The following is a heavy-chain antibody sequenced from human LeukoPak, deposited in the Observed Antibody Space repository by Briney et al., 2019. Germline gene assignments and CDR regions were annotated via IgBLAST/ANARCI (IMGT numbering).Heavy chain of an antibody. Sequence: GGSLRLSCAASGFTFSRYWMGWARQAPGKGLEWVATIKEDGGEKYYVDSVKGRFTISRDNAKNSLFLQMNSLRAEDTAVYYCAVHSGDYWGQGTLVTVSP. CDR3: AVHSGDY. J-gene: IGHJ4*02. V-gene: IGHV3-7*05. D-gene: IGHD1-26*01. CDR1: GFTFSRYW. CDR2: IKEDGGEK.